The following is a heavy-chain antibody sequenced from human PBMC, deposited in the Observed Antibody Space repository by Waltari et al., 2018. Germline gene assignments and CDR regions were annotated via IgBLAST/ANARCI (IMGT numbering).Heavy chain of an antibody. CDR2: FNPDNGEG. D-gene: IGHD3-22*01. Sequence: QVQLVQSGAEVKKPGASVKVSCKASGYSFDSYGISWVRQAPGQGLEWMGWFNPDNGEGKYAQKFQGRVTMNTDSSTSTAHMELRSLGSDDTAVYYCARRSPYSSFDYWGQGTLVTVSS. V-gene: IGHV1-18*01. CDR1: GYSFDSYG. J-gene: IGHJ4*02. CDR3: ARRSPYSSFDY.